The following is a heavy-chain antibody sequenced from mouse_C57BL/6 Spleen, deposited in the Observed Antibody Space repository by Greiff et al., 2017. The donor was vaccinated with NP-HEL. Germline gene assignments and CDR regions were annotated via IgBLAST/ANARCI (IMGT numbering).Heavy chain of an antibody. J-gene: IGHJ2*01. V-gene: IGHV5-6*01. D-gene: IGHD2-5*01. CDR1: GFTFSSYG. CDR2: ISSGGSYT. CDR3: ARQRNYYSNFYYFDY. Sequence: VQLKESGGDLVKPGGSLKLSCAASGFTFSSYGMSWVRQTPDKRLEWVATISSGGSYTYYPDSVKGRFTISRDNAKNTLYLQMSSLKSEDTAMYYCARQRNYYSNFYYFDYWGQGTTLTVSS.